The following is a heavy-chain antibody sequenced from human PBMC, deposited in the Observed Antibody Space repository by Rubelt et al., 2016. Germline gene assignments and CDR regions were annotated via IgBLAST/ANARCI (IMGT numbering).Heavy chain of an antibody. CDR3: ARVGLGLYGMDV. D-gene: IGHD3-16*01. Sequence: LRLSCAASGFTFSTYSMNWVRQAPGKGLEWVSSISSSSSYIYYADSVKGRFTISRDNAKNSLYLQMNGLRAEDTAVYYCARVGLGLYGMDVWGQGTTVTVSS. J-gene: IGHJ6*02. CDR1: GFTFSTYS. CDR2: ISSSSSYI. V-gene: IGHV3-21*01.